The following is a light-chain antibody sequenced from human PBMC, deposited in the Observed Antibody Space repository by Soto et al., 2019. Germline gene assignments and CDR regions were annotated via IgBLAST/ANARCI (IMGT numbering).Light chain of an antibody. V-gene: IGKV3-11*01. CDR3: QQRSNWLFA. CDR1: QSVSSY. Sequence: EIVLTQCQATLSLSPGERATLSCMACQSVSSYLAWYQQRPGQAPRLLIYDASYRATGIPPRFSGSGSGTDFTLTISSLDPEDLAVYYCQQRSNWLFAFGPGTKVDIK. J-gene: IGKJ3*01. CDR2: DAS.